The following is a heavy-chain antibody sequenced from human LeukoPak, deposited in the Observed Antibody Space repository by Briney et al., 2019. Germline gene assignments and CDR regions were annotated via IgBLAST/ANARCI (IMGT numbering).Heavy chain of an antibody. D-gene: IGHD1-26*01. CDR2: IIPFGTA. CDR1: GYTFTSYA. Sequence: SVKVSCKASGYTFTSYAISWVRQAPGQGLEWMGRIIPFGTANYAQKFQGRVTITTDESTSTAYMELSSLKSEDTAVYYCARIGSYSGEGAFDIWGQGTMVTASS. V-gene: IGHV1-69*05. CDR3: ARIGSYSGEGAFDI. J-gene: IGHJ3*02.